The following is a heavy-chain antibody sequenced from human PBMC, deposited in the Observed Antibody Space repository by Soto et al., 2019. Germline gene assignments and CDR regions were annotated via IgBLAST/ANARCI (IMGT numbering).Heavy chain of an antibody. V-gene: IGHV1-69*13. J-gene: IGHJ5*02. D-gene: IGHD3-3*02. CDR3: VSSFSLLAPFYP. CDR2: IIPIFGTA. CDR1: GGTFSSYA. Sequence: SVKVSCKASGGTFSSYAISWVRQAPGQGLEWMGGIIPIFGTANYAQKFQGRVTITADESTSTAYMELSSLRSEDTAVYYCVSSFSLLAPFYPCGKGTLVTVSS.